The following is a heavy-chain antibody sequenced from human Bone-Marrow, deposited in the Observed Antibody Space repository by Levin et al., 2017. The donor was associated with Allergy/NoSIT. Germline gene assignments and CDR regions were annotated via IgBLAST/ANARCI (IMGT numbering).Heavy chain of an antibody. CDR1: GFALSGYP. CDR2: ISANGDRR. Sequence: GGSLRLSCAASGFALSGYPMSWVRQAPGRGLEWVSSISANGDRRYHADSVEGRLTVSRDNSKNTLYLQMKSLRAEDTAMYFCAKLTPAASAADYWGQGTLVTVSS. D-gene: IGHD6-25*01. V-gene: IGHV3-23*01. J-gene: IGHJ4*02. CDR3: AKLTPAASAADY.